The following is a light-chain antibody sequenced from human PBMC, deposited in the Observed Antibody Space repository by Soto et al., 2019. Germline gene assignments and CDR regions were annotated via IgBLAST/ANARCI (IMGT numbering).Light chain of an antibody. V-gene: IGKV1-13*02. CDR2: DAS. CDR3: PQFNSYTIT. CDR1: QGISSA. J-gene: IGKJ5*01. Sequence: AIQLTQSPSSLSASVGDRVTITCRASQGISSALAWYQQKPGKAPKLLIYDASSLESGVPSRFSGSGSGTDFTLTISSLQPEDFATYSCPQFNSYTITFGQGTRLEIK.